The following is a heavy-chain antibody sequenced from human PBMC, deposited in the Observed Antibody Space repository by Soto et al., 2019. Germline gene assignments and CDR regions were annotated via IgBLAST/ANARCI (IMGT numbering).Heavy chain of an antibody. D-gene: IGHD1-7*01. J-gene: IGHJ4*02. CDR2: IYPGDSDT. Sequence: GESLKISCKGSGYSFTSYWIGWVRQMPGKGLEWMGIIYPGDSDTRYSPSLQGQVTISRDSTKQTLYLQMNSLRPDDTAMYYCARDGVSSTEYTWNYGTYFDYWGQGALVTVSS. CDR1: GYSFTSYW. CDR3: ARDGVSSTEYTWNYGTYFDY. V-gene: IGHV5-51*01.